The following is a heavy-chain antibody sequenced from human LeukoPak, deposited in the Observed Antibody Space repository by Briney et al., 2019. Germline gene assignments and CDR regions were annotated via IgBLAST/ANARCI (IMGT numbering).Heavy chain of an antibody. J-gene: IGHJ5*02. D-gene: IGHD2-2*02. Sequence: GGSLRLSCAASGFTFSDYYMSWIRQAPGKGLEWVSYISTTSSYTDYADSVRGRFTISRDNAKNLLYLQMNSLRPEDTAVYYCARDWYCSSSICYTDRNWFDPWGQGTLVPVSS. CDR3: ARDWYCSSSICYTDRNWFDP. V-gene: IGHV3-11*05. CDR1: GFTFSDYY. CDR2: ISTTSSYT.